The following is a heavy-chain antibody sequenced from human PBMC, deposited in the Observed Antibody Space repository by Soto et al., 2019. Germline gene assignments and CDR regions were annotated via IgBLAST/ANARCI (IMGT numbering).Heavy chain of an antibody. D-gene: IGHD3-3*02. CDR3: ERLGPLATIDY. Sequence: SETLSLTCTVSGGSISSSSYYWGWIRQPPGKGLEWIGSIYYSGSTYYNPSLKSRVTISVDTSKNQFSLKLSSVTAADTAVYYCERLGPLATIDYWGQGNLATVSS. V-gene: IGHV4-39*01. J-gene: IGHJ4*02. CDR1: GGSISSSSYY. CDR2: IYYSGST.